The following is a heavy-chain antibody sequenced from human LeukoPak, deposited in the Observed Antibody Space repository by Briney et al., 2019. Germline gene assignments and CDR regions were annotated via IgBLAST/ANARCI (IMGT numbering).Heavy chain of an antibody. CDR2: ISSSSSYI. J-gene: IGHJ4*02. D-gene: IGHD6-13*01. Sequence: GGSLRLSCAASGFTFSSYSMNWVRQAPGKGLEWVSSISSSSSYIYYADSVKGRFTISRDNAKNSLYLQMNSLRAEDTAVYYCARDFWEGQAAAGKGGNYWGQGTLVTVSS. CDR3: ARDFWEGQAAAGKGGNY. V-gene: IGHV3-21*01. CDR1: GFTFSSYS.